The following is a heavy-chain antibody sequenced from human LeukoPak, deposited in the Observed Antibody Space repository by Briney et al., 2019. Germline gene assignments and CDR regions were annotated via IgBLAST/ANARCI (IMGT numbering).Heavy chain of an antibody. Sequence: SETLSLTCTVSGGSISSVDHYWNWVRQLPGKGLEWIGCVYYSGSTYYNPSLKSRVTISADTSESQFSLQLSSVTAADTAVYYCATGTDSRKVGYWGQGTLVTVSS. V-gene: IGHV4-31*03. CDR1: GGSISSVDHY. CDR3: ATGTDSRKVGY. D-gene: IGHD1-26*01. CDR2: VYYSGST. J-gene: IGHJ4*02.